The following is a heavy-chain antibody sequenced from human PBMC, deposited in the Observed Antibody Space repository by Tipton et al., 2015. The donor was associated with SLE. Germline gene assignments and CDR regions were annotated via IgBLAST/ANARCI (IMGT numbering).Heavy chain of an antibody. CDR2: IYYSGST. D-gene: IGHD2-21*01. CDR3: ARAGGGDSNWFDP. J-gene: IGHJ5*02. Sequence: TLSLTCTVSGGSITSSSYYWGWIRQPPGKGLEWIGNIYYSGSTYYNPSLKSRVTISVDTSKNQFSLKLSSVTAADTAVYYCARAGGGDSNWFDPWGQGTLVTVSS. CDR1: GGSITSSSYY. V-gene: IGHV4-39*07.